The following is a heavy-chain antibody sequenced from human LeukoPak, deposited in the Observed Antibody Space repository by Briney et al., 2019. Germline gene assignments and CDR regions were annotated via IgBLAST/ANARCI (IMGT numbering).Heavy chain of an antibody. CDR1: GFTFTAYA. J-gene: IGHJ4*02. CDR2: IGGSGINT. CDR3: AKGGDILTDYYPPNY. Sequence: GGSLRLSCAASGFTFTAYAMSWVRQAPGKGLEWVSSIGGSGINTYYADSVKGRFTISRDNPKNTLYLQMNSLRAEDTAVYYCAKGGDILTDYYPPNYWGQGTLVTVSS. D-gene: IGHD3-9*01. V-gene: IGHV3-23*01.